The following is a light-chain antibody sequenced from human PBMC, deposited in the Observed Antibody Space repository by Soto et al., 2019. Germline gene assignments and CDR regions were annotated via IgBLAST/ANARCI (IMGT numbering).Light chain of an antibody. Sequence: EIVLTQSPGTLSLSPGERATLSCRASQSVSSSYLAWYQQKPGQAPRLLIYGASSRATGIPDRFSGTGSGTDFPLTISRLEPEDFAVYYCQQYARSALTFGGGTKVEIK. CDR2: GAS. V-gene: IGKV3-20*01. CDR3: QQYARSALT. CDR1: QSVSSSY. J-gene: IGKJ4*01.